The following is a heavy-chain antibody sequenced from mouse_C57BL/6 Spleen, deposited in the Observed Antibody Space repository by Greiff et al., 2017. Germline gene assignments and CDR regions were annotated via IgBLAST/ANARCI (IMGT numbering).Heavy chain of an antibody. CDR3: AWEGGYDSYYAMDY. V-gene: IGHV5-17*01. Sequence: VQLVESGGGLVKPGGSLKLSCAASGFTFSDYGMHWVRQAPEKGLEWVAYISSGSSTLYYADTVKGRFTFSIDNAENTLFLEKTRLRSEDTDKYYCAWEGGYDSYYAMDYWGKGTTVTVSS. J-gene: IGHJ4*01. D-gene: IGHD2-2*01. CDR2: ISSGSSTL. CDR1: GFTFSDYG.